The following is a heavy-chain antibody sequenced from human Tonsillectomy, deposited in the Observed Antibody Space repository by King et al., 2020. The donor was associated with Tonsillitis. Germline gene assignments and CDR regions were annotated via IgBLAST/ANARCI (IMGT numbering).Heavy chain of an antibody. V-gene: IGHV3-30*18. CDR2: ISYDGNKN. J-gene: IGHJ3*02. CDR3: AKDQPTYCGGVCSSDAPFHM. D-gene: IGHD2-21*02. CDR1: GFTFNTYG. Sequence: VQLVESGGGVVQPGRSLRLSCAASGFTFNTYGMHWVRQAPGKGLEWVAVISYDGNKNYYADSVKGRFTISRDNSKNTLYLQMNSLRAEDTAVYYCAKDQPTYCGGVCSSDAPFHMWGQGTMVTVSS.